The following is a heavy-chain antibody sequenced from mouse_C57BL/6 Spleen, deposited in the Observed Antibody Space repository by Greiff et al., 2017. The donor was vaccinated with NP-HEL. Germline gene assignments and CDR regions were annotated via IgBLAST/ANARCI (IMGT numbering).Heavy chain of an antibody. D-gene: IGHD1-2*01. J-gene: IGHJ2*01. CDR3: ARGALRLYYFDY. CDR1: GYAFTNYL. Sequence: VKLQQSGAELVRPGTSVKVSCKASGYAFTNYLIEWVKQRPGQGLEWIGVINPGSGGTNYNEKFKGKATLTADTSSSTAYMQLSSLTSEDSAVYFCARGALRLYYFDYWGQGTTLTVSS. CDR2: INPGSGGT. V-gene: IGHV1-54*01.